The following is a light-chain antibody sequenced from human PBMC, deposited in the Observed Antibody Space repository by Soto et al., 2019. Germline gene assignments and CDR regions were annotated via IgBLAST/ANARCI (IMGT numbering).Light chain of an antibody. CDR1: SSDVGGYNY. CDR2: EVS. CDR3: ASYVTGNTYV. Sequence: QSALTQPASVSVSPGQSITISCSGTSSDVGGYNYVSWYQLHPGKAPKLMIHEVSERPSGVSNRFSGSKSGNTASLTISGLQAEDEADYYCASYVTGNTYVFGSGTKLTVL. J-gene: IGLJ1*01. V-gene: IGLV2-14*01.